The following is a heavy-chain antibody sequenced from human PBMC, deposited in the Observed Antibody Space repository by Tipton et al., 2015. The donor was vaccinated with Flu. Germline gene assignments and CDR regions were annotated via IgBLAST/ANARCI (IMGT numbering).Heavy chain of an antibody. CDR1: GGSVNSYY. Sequence: TLSLTCSVSGGSVNSYYWSWIRQPAGKGLEWIGRIYMGGRTNYNPSLKSRVTISVDTSKNQFSLRLTSVTASDTAVYYCARRPYMSSSDLYAFDIWGQGTMVTVSS. V-gene: IGHV4-4*07. CDR3: ARRPYMSSSDLYAFDI. CDR2: IYMGGRT. D-gene: IGHD6-6*01. J-gene: IGHJ3*02.